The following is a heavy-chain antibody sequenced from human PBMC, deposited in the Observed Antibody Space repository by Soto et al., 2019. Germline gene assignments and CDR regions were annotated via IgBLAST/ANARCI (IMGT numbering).Heavy chain of an antibody. CDR3: AAWYNWLSASAFDI. J-gene: IGHJ3*02. V-gene: IGHV1-8*01. CDR1: GYTFTSYD. CDR2: MNPNSGNT. Sequence: ASVKVSCKASGYTFTSYDINWVRQATGQGLEWMGWMNPNSGNTGYAQKFQGRVTMTRNTSISTAYMELSSLRSEDTAVYYCAAWYNWLSASAFDIWGQGTMVTVSS. D-gene: IGHD1-20*01.